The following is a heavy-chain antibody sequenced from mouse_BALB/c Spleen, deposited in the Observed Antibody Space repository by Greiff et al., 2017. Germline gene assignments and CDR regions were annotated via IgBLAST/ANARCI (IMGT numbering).Heavy chain of an antibody. V-gene: IGHV5-12-2*01. J-gene: IGHJ1*01. CDR3: ARLDYGSSYWYFDV. Sequence: EVKLVESGGGLVQPGGSLKLSCAASGFTFSSYTMSWVRQTPEKRLEWVAYISNGGGSTYYPDTVKGRFTISRDNAKNTLYLQMSSLKSEDTAMYYCARLDYGSSYWYFDVWGAGTTVTVSS. CDR1: GFTFSSYT. CDR2: ISNGGGST. D-gene: IGHD1-1*01.